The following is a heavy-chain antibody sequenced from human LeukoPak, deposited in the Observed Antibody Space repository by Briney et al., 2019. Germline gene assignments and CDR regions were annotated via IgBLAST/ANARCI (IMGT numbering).Heavy chain of an antibody. J-gene: IGHJ4*02. CDR2: ISTTGTTI. D-gene: IGHD3-22*01. CDR1: GFTFNTYD. CDR3: ARDDYDSSGYDY. V-gene: IGHV3-48*01. Sequence: GGSLRLSCAASGFTFNTYDMNWVRQAPGKGLEWISYISTTGTTIYYADSVRGRFTISRDNARNSLFLQMSSLRAEDTAVYYCARDDYDSSGYDYWGQGTLVTVSS.